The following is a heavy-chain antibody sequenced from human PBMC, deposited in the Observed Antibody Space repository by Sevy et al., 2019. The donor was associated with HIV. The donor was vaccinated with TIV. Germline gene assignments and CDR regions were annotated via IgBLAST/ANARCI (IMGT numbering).Heavy chain of an antibody. CDR1: GFTFEDFG. J-gene: IGHJ4*01. V-gene: IGHV3-20*04. Sequence: GGSLRLSCAASGFTFEDFGMSWVRQRPGKGLEWVCGIVGNGVSAGCADSMKARFTISRDNAKNSLYLVMNSLRSEDTAAYFCSRDESCGGACYYFDHWGHGILVTVSS. CDR2: IVGNGVSA. D-gene: IGHD2-21*02. CDR3: SRDESCGGACYYFDH.